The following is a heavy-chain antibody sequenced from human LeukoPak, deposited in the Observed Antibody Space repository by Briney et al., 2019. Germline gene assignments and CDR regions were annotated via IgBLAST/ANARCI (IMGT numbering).Heavy chain of an antibody. V-gene: IGHV4-61*02. CDR2: IYTSGST. D-gene: IGHD5-12*01. CDR3: GTFLGDVDNYYMDV. CDR1: GGSISSGSYY. Sequence: SETLSLTCTVSGGSISSGSYYWSWIRQPAGKGLEWIGRIYTSGSTNYNPSLKSRVTISVDTSKNQFSLKLSSVTAADTAVYYCGTFLGDVDNYYMDVWGKGTTVTISS. J-gene: IGHJ6*03.